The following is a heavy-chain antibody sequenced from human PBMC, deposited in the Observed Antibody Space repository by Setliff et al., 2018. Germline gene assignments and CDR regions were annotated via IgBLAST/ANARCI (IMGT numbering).Heavy chain of an antibody. CDR2: ISFGGNT. Sequence: SETLSLTCTVSGDSISSTYYYWGWIRQPPGKGLEWIGSISFGGNTYYNPSLKSRVTISLDTSKNQFSLKLNSVTAADTAVYSCARDPGHRSGTWSLDYWGQGTQVTVS. CDR1: GDSISSTYYY. CDR3: ARDPGHRSGTWSLDY. J-gene: IGHJ4*02. V-gene: IGHV4-39*07.